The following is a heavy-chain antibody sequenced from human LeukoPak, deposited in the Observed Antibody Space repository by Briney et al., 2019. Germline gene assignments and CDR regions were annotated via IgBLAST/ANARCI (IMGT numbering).Heavy chain of an antibody. J-gene: IGHJ4*02. V-gene: IGHV3-30-3*01. CDR3: ARDSGYNAFDY. CDR1: GFTFSRYA. D-gene: IGHD5-12*01. Sequence: GRSLRLSCAASGFTFSRYAMHWVRQAPGKGLEWVAVISFDGSNKYYADSVKGRFTISRDNSKNTLYVQMNSLRAEDTAMYYCARDSGYNAFDYWGQGTLVTVSS. CDR2: ISFDGSNK.